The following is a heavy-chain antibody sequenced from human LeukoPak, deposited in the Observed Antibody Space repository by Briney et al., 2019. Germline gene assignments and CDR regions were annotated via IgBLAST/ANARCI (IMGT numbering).Heavy chain of an antibody. CDR2: IYYSGST. D-gene: IGHD1-26*01. Sequence: SETLSLTCTVSGGSISSYYWSRIRQPPGKGLEWIGYIYYSGSTNYNPSLKSRVTISVDTSKNQFSLKLSSVTAADTAVYYCARDQRYSGSFDYWGQGTLVTVSS. CDR1: GGSISSYY. CDR3: ARDQRYSGSFDY. V-gene: IGHV4-59*01. J-gene: IGHJ4*02.